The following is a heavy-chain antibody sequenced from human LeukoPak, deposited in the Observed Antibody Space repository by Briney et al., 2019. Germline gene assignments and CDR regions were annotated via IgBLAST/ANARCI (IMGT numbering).Heavy chain of an antibody. CDR3: ARLHTLDY. Sequence: GGSLRLSCAVSGSTFRRYAMSWVRQAPGKGLEWVSGISDSGGSTYYADSVKGRFTISRDNSKNTLYLQMNSLRAEDTAVYYCARLHTLDYWGQGTLVTVSS. J-gene: IGHJ4*02. V-gene: IGHV3-23*01. CDR1: GSTFRRYA. CDR2: ISDSGGST.